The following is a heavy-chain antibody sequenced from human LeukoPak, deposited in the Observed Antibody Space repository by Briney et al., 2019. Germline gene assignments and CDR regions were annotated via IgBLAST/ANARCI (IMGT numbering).Heavy chain of an antibody. CDR3: ARVPGSSGYSVSDAFDI. V-gene: IGHV1-2*02. J-gene: IGHJ3*02. CDR2: INPNSGGT. CDR1: GYSFTGYY. D-gene: IGHD3-22*01. Sequence: ASVKVSCKASGYSFTGYYMHWVRQAPGQGLEWMGWINPNSGGTNYAQKFQGRVTMTRDTSISTAYMELSRLRSDDTAVYYCARVPGSSGYSVSDAFDIWGQGTMVTVSS.